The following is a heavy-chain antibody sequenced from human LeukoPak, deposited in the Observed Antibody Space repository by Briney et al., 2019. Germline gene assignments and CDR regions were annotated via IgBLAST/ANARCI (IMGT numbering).Heavy chain of an antibody. CDR1: GFTFSSYS. J-gene: IGHJ6*02. V-gene: IGHV3-21*01. Sequence: GGSLRLSCAASGFTFSSYSMNWVRQAPGKGLEWVSSISSSSSYIYYADSVKGRFTISRDNAKNSLYLQMNSLRAEDTAVYYCAREEGEYYYGSGSYYNNYYYYGMDVWGQGTTVTVSS. CDR3: AREEGEYYYGSGSYYNNYYYYGMDV. D-gene: IGHD3-10*01. CDR2: ISSSSSYI.